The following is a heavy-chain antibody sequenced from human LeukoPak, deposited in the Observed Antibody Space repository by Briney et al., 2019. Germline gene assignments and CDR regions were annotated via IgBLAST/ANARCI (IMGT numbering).Heavy chain of an antibody. Sequence: GASVKVSCKASGYTFISYGISWVRQAPGQGLEWMGWISGYNGNTNYAQNLQGRVTMTTDTSTSTAYMELRSLRSDDTAVYYCARRVTGAQDDYWGQGTLVTVSS. D-gene: IGHD1-20*01. CDR2: ISGYNGNT. J-gene: IGHJ4*02. V-gene: IGHV1-18*01. CDR1: GYTFISYG. CDR3: ARRVTGAQDDY.